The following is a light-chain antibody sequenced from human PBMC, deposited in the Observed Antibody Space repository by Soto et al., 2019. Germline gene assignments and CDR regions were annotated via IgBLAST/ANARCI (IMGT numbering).Light chain of an antibody. Sequence: DIQMTQSPSSLSASVGDRVTITCRASQSISSYLNWYQQKPGKAPNLLIYAASSLQSGVPSRFSGSGSGTDFTLTISSLQPEDFATYYCQQSYSTPGPCTFGPGTKVDIK. CDR2: AAS. J-gene: IGKJ3*01. CDR3: QQSYSTPGPCT. CDR1: QSISSY. V-gene: IGKV1-39*01.